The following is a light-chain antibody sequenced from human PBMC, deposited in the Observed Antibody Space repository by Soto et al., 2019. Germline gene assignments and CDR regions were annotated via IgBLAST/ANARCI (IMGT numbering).Light chain of an antibody. CDR2: GTS. V-gene: IGKV3-20*01. J-gene: IGKJ1*01. CDR1: QRVSSSY. Sequence: EIVLTQSPGTLSLSPGETATLSCRASQRVSSSYVAWYQQKPGQAHRLLLYGTSTRATGIPDRFSGSGSGTDFTLTISRLEPEDFAVYSCQQYGISPSTFGQGTKVEIK. CDR3: QQYGISPST.